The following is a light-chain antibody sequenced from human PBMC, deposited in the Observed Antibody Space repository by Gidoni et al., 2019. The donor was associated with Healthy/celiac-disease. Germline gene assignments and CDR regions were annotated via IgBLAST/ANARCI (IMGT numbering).Light chain of an antibody. J-gene: IGKJ1*01. CDR1: QSISSY. CDR3: QQSYSTPPT. Sequence: DIQMTQYPSSLSASVGDRVTLTCRASQSISSYLNWYQQKPGKAPKLLIYAASSLQSGVPSRFSGSGSGTDFTLTISSLQPEDFATYYCQQSYSTPPTFGQGTKVEIK. V-gene: IGKV1-39*01. CDR2: AAS.